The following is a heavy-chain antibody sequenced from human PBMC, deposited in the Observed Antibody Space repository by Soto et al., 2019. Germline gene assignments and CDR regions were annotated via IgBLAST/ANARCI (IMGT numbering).Heavy chain of an antibody. Sequence: SETLSLTCTVSGGSIISYYWSWSRQPPGKGLEWIGYISYSGSTNYNPSLKSRVTMSVDTSKSQFSLRLSSVTAADTAVYYCARDRLASTGWPEAWGQGALVTVSS. CDR2: ISYSGST. J-gene: IGHJ5*02. D-gene: IGHD3-3*02. V-gene: IGHV4-59*01. CDR1: GGSIISYY. CDR3: ARDRLASTGWPEA.